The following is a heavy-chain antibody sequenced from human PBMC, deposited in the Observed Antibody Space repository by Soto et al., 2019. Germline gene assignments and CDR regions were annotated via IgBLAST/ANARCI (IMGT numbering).Heavy chain of an antibody. CDR1: GFTFTSSA. J-gene: IGHJ6*03. Sequence: ASVKVSCKASGFTFTSSAMQWVRQARGQRLEWIGWIVVGSGNTNYAQKFQERVTITRDMSTSTAYMELSSLRSEDTAVYYCAAEVESGYDLGGPGAKPMDVWGKGTTVTVSS. CDR3: AAEVESGYDLGGPGAKPMDV. V-gene: IGHV1-58*02. D-gene: IGHD5-12*01. CDR2: IVVGSGNT.